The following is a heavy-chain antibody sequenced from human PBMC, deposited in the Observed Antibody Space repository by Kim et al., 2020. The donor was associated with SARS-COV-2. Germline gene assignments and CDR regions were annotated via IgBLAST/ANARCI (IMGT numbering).Heavy chain of an antibody. V-gene: IGHV4-59*01. D-gene: IGHD3-22*01. CDR3: ARAVVGAVGYYYGMDV. J-gene: IGHJ6*02. Sequence: LKRRVTISVDPSTNQFSLKLSSVTAADTAVYYCARAVVGAVGYYYGMDVWGQGTTVTVSS.